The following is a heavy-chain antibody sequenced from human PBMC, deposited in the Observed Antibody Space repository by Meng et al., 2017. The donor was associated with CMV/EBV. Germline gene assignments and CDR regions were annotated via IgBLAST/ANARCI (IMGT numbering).Heavy chain of an antibody. CDR3: ARGDIVVVPGAHYYYGMDV. V-gene: IGHV4-39*07. CDR1: GGSISSSSYY. D-gene: IGHD2-2*01. Sequence: SETLSLTCTVSGGSISSSSYYWGWIRQPPGKGLEWIGSIYYSGSTNYNPSLKSRVTISVDTSKNQFSLKLSSVTAADTAVYYCARGDIVVVPGAHYYYGMDVWGQGTTVTVSS. J-gene: IGHJ6*02. CDR2: IYYSGST.